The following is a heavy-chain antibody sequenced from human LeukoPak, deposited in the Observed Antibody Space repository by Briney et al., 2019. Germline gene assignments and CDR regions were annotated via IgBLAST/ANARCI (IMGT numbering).Heavy chain of an antibody. D-gene: IGHD6-25*01. V-gene: IGHV4-39*01. Sequence: SSETLSLTCTVSSGSISTSSYCWGWIRQPPGKGLEWIGSISYGGTTYYNPSLKSRVTISVDTSNNQFSLRLTSLTAADTAVYFCARHPSSAWHADYWGHGTLVTVSS. CDR3: ARHPSSAWHADY. J-gene: IGHJ4*01. CDR1: SGSISTSSYC. CDR2: ISYGGTT.